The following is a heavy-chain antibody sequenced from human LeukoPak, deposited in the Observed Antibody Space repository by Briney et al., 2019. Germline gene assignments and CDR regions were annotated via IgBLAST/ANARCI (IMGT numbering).Heavy chain of an antibody. J-gene: IGHJ4*02. V-gene: IGHV3-23*01. CDR2: ISASGDVT. CDR3: AKAPDPWFGAPYYFDY. CDR1: GFSFSAYP. D-gene: IGHD3-10*01. Sequence: GGSLRLSCAASGFSFSAYPMGWVRQAPGKGLQWLSGISASGDVTFHADRVKGRFAISRDNSKNTLYLQMTGLRAGDTAEYYCAKAPDPWFGAPYYFDYWGQGTLVTVSS.